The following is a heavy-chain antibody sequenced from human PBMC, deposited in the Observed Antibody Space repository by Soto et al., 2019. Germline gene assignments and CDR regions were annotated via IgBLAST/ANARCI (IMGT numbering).Heavy chain of an antibody. D-gene: IGHD3-16*01. CDR2: ISSSSSTI. J-gene: IGHJ4*02. CDR3: ARARLMITFGGVTQDY. CDR1: GFTFSSYS. Sequence: GGSLRLSCAASGFTFSSYSMNWVRQAPGKGLEWVSYISSSSSTIYYADSVKGRFTISRDNAKNSLYLQMNSLRAEDTAVYYCARARLMITFGGVTQDYWGQGTLVTVSS. V-gene: IGHV3-48*01.